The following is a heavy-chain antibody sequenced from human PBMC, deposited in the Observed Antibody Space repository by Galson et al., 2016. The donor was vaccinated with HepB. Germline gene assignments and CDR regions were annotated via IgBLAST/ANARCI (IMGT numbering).Heavy chain of an antibody. V-gene: IGHV6-1*01. CDR2: TYYRPKWYN. CDR1: GDSVSSNSAT. Sequence: CAISGDSVSSNSATWNWIRQSPSRGLEGLGRTYYRPKWYNDYAVSVKSRVTINLDTSTNPFSLHLNAVTPEDTAVYYCARQYSSSSFYYGMDVWGQGTTVTVSS. J-gene: IGHJ6*02. D-gene: IGHD6-6*01. CDR3: ARQYSSSSFYYGMDV.